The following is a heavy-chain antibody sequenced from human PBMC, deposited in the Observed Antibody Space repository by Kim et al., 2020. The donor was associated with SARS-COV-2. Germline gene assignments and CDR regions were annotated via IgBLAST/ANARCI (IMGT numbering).Heavy chain of an antibody. Sequence: GGSLRLSCAASGLSFDSSAMNWVRQAPGKGLEWVAVISYDGRNKDFAESVKGRFTISRDNSKSTVFLQMNSLRVEDTAVYYCARGNYHESVSLSDYYNGMDVWGQGTTVTVS. CDR2: ISYDGRNK. CDR1: GLSFDSSA. V-gene: IGHV3-30-3*01. CDR3: ARGNYHESVSLSDYYNGMDV. J-gene: IGHJ6*02. D-gene: IGHD3-10*01.